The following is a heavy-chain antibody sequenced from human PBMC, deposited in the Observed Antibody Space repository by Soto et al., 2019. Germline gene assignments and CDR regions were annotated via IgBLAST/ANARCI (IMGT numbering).Heavy chain of an antibody. V-gene: IGHV4-4*02. Sequence: QVQLQESGPGLVKPSGTLSLTCAVSGDSISNSKWWSWVRQPPGKGLEWTGEIFHSGTTNYNPSLKSRVIMSVDRPKNQFSLRLDSVTDADTAVYYCARGERQQQRDYWGQGALVTASS. CDR3: ARGERQQQRDY. J-gene: IGHJ4*02. D-gene: IGHD6-25*01. CDR1: GDSISNSKW. CDR2: IFHSGTT.